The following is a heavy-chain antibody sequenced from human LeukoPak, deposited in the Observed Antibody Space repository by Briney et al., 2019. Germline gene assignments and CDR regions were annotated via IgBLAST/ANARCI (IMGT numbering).Heavy chain of an antibody. CDR3: ARESPYCSSTSCYKGFDH. Sequence: GRSLRLSCAASGFTFSSYGMYWVRQAPGKGLEWVAVIRYDGSNKYYADSVKGRFTISRDNSKNTLYLQMNSLRAEDTAVYYCARESPYCSSTSCYKGFDHWGQGTLVTVSS. CDR1: GFTFSSYG. V-gene: IGHV3-33*01. D-gene: IGHD2-2*02. CDR2: IRYDGSNK. J-gene: IGHJ5*02.